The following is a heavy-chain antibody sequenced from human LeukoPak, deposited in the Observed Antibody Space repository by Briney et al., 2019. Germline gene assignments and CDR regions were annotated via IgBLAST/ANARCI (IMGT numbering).Heavy chain of an antibody. Sequence: SETLSLTCTVSGGSISSYYWSWIRQPPGKGLEWIGYIYYTGSTNYNPSLKSRVTISVDTSKTQFSLKLRSVTAADTAVYYCARSIYSSSWYWFDPWGRGTLVTVSS. J-gene: IGHJ5*02. D-gene: IGHD6-13*01. CDR3: ARSIYSSSWYWFDP. CDR1: GGSISSYY. V-gene: IGHV4-59*01. CDR2: IYYTGST.